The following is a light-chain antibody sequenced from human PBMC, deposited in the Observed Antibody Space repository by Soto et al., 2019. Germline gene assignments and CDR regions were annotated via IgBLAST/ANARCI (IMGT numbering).Light chain of an antibody. CDR3: QQCDDSPWT. CDR2: GAS. V-gene: IGKV3-20*01. J-gene: IGKJ1*01. CDR1: QSVSSTY. Sequence: EIVLTQSPGTLSLSPGERATLSCRASQSVSSTYLAWHQQKSGQAPRLLIHGASSRATGIPDRFSGSGSGTDFTLTIARLEPEDFAVYYCQQCDDSPWTFGQGTKVEIK.